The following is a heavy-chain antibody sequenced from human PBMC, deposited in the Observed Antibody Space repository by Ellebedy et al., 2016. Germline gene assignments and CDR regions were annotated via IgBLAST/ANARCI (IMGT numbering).Heavy chain of an antibody. CDR2: ISSSSSTI. D-gene: IGHD5-12*01. Sequence: GGSLRLSXAASGFTFSSYSMNWVRQAPGKGLEWVSYISSSSSTIYYADSVKGRFTISRDNAKNSLFLQMNSLRAEDTAVYYCARAQYSGYDQIGDAFDIWGQGTMVTVSS. J-gene: IGHJ3*02. V-gene: IGHV3-48*04. CDR3: ARAQYSGYDQIGDAFDI. CDR1: GFTFSSYS.